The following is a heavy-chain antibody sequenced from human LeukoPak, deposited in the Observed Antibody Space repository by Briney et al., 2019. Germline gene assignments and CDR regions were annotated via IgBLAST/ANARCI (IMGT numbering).Heavy chain of an antibody. Sequence: SETLSLTWAVSGGSISSSNWWSWVRQPPGKGLEWIGEIYHSGSTNYNPSLKSRVTISVDKSKNQFSLKLSSVTAADTAVYYCARDNVLLWFGELLRAFDIWGQGTMVTVSS. D-gene: IGHD3-10*01. J-gene: IGHJ3*02. CDR3: ARDNVLLWFGELLRAFDI. V-gene: IGHV4-4*02. CDR2: IYHSGST. CDR1: GGSISSSNW.